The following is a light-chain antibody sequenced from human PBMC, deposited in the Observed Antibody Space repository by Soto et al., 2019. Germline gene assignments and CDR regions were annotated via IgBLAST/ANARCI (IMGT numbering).Light chain of an antibody. CDR2: RAS. V-gene: IGKV3-15*01. J-gene: IGKJ5*01. Sequence: EIVMTQSPATLSVSPGEGATLSCRASQSVRSNVAWYYQKPGQAPRLLIYRASSGAAGLQDRFSGSGSETEFTLTISTLQSEDFAVYYCQQYNKWPITFGQGTRLEIK. CDR3: QQYNKWPIT. CDR1: QSVRSN.